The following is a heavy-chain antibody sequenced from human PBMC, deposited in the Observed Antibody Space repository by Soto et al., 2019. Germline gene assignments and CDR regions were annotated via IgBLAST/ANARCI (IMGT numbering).Heavy chain of an antibody. Sequence: GASVKVSCKASGYTFTSYDTNWVRQATGQGLEWMGWMNPNSGNTGYAQKFQGRVTMTRNTSISTAYMELSSLRSEDTAVYYCASGHRYYGSGTKRDYYYYMDVWGKGTTVTVSS. J-gene: IGHJ6*03. CDR2: MNPNSGNT. CDR3: ASGHRYYGSGTKRDYYYYMDV. D-gene: IGHD3-10*01. V-gene: IGHV1-8*01. CDR1: GYTFTSYD.